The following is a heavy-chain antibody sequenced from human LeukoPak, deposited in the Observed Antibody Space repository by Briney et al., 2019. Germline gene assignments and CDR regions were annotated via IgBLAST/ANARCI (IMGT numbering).Heavy chain of an antibody. CDR3: AKSGGYGLIDY. D-gene: IGHD1-26*01. J-gene: IGHJ4*02. V-gene: IGHV4-39*01. CDR2: IYYSGST. CDR1: GGSISSSSYY. Sequence: SETLSLTCTVSGGSISSSSYYWGWIRQPPGKGLEWIGSIYYSGSTYYNQSLKSRVTISVDTSKNQISLRLNSVTAADTAMYYCAKSGGYGLIDYWGQGTLVTVSS.